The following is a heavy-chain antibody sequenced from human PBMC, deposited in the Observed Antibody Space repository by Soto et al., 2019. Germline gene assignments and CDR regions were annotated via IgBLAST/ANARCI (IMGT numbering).Heavy chain of an antibody. D-gene: IGHD2-2*01. Sequence: QVQLVESGGGVVQPGRSLRLSCAASGFTFSSNGMHWVRQAPGKGLEWVAVIWYDGSNKYYADSVKGRFTISRDNSKNTLYLQMNSLRAEDTAVYYCARDVGYCSSTSCHAIDYWGQGTLVTVSS. J-gene: IGHJ4*02. CDR3: ARDVGYCSSTSCHAIDY. V-gene: IGHV3-33*01. CDR1: GFTFSSNG. CDR2: IWYDGSNK.